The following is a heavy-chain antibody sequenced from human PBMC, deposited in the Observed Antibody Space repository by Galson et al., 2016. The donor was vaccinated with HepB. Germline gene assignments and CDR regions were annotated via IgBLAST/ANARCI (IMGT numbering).Heavy chain of an antibody. D-gene: IGHD6-13*01. CDR3: ARSLAAAGSDY. J-gene: IGHJ4*02. Sequence: SLRLSCAASGFTFSDYSMNWVRQAPGKGLEWVSSITSSSSYIFYVDSVRGRFTISRDNAKNSLYLQMNSLRAEDTAVYYCARSLAAAGSDYWGQGTLVTVSS. V-gene: IGHV3-21*01. CDR2: ITSSSSYI. CDR1: GFTFSDYS.